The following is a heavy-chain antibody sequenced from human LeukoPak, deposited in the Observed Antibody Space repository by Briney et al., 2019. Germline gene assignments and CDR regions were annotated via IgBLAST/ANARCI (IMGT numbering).Heavy chain of an antibody. CDR3: ARDCYCSSTSCYPILAFYYYYYYGMDV. Sequence: PGGSLRLSCAASGFTFSSYAMHWVRQAPGKGLEWVAVISYDGSNKYYADSVKGRSTISRDNSKNTLYLQMNSLRAEDTAVYYCARDCYCSSTSCYPILAFYYYYYYGMDVWGQGTTVTVPS. J-gene: IGHJ6*02. CDR2: ISYDGSNK. V-gene: IGHV3-30*04. D-gene: IGHD2-2*01. CDR1: GFTFSSYA.